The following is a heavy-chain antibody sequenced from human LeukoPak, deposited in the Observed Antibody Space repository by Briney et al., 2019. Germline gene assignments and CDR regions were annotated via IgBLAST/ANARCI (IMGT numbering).Heavy chain of an antibody. Sequence: GGSLRLSCAASGFTFSSYWMSWVRQAPGKGLEWVAVISYDGSNKYYADSVKGRFTISRDNSKNTLYLQMNSLRAEDTALYYCAKDGPSHSDYGDQFDYWGQGTLVTVSS. CDR1: GFTFSSYW. CDR3: AKDGPSHSDYGDQFDY. J-gene: IGHJ4*02. D-gene: IGHD4-17*01. CDR2: ISYDGSNK. V-gene: IGHV3-30*18.